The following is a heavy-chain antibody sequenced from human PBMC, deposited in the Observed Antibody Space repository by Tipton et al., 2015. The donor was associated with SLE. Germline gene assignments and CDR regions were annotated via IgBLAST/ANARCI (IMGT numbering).Heavy chain of an antibody. CDR3: ARAQVRDYYDSSAQIDY. V-gene: IGHV4-34*01. Sequence: LRLSCAVYGGSFSGYYWSWIRQPPGKGLEWIGEINHSGSTNYNPSLKSRVTISVDTSKNQFSLKLSSVTAADTAVYYCARAQVRDYYDSSAQIDYWGQGTLVTVSS. CDR1: GGSFSGYY. D-gene: IGHD3-22*01. J-gene: IGHJ4*02. CDR2: INHSGST.